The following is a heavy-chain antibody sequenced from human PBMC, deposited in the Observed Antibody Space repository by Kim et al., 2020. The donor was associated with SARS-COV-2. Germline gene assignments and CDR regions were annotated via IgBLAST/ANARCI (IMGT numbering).Heavy chain of an antibody. D-gene: IGHD3-16*01. V-gene: IGHV3-33*01. Sequence: YADSVKGRFTISRDNSKNTLYLQMNSLRAEDTAVYYCARGEYDKVPGIDYWGQGTLVTVSS. J-gene: IGHJ4*02. CDR3: ARGEYDKVPGIDY.